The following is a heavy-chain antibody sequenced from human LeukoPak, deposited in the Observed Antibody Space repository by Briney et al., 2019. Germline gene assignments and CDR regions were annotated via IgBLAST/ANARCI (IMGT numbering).Heavy chain of an antibody. V-gene: IGHV3-53*01. D-gene: IGHD5-24*01. CDR3: AGRLHDAAAFDY. J-gene: IGHJ4*02. CDR1: GVTVSSNY. Sequence: PGGSLRLSCVAPGVTVSSNYISWVRRAPGKGLEWVSLSNSDTTYHAESVKGRFTISRDNSQNTFYLQMNSLRAEDTAVYYCAGRLHDAAAFDYWGQGTLVTVSS. CDR2: SNSDTT.